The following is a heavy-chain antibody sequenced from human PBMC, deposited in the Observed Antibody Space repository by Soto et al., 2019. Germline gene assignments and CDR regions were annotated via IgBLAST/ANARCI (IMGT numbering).Heavy chain of an antibody. V-gene: IGHV3-48*03. CDR3: ARELGDTAMVRGMFDY. D-gene: IGHD5-18*01. J-gene: IGHJ4*02. CDR1: GFTFSSYE. CDR2: ISSSGSTI. Sequence: GGSLRLSCAASGFTFSSYEMNWVRQAPGKGLEWVSYISSSGSTIYYADSVKGRFTISRDNAKNSLYLQMNSLRAEDTAVYYCARELGDTAMVRGMFDYWGQGTQVTVSS.